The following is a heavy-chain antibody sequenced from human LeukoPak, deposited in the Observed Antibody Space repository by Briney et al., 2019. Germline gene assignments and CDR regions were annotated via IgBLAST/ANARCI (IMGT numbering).Heavy chain of an antibody. Sequence: ASVTVSFKASGGTFSSYAISWVRQAPGQGLEWMGGIIPIFGTANYAQKFQGRVTITADESTSTAYMELSSLRSEDTAVYYCARDPEVGATTPWGQGTLVTVSS. D-gene: IGHD1-26*01. CDR2: IIPIFGTA. J-gene: IGHJ5*02. CDR3: ARDPEVGATTP. V-gene: IGHV1-69*13. CDR1: GGTFSSYA.